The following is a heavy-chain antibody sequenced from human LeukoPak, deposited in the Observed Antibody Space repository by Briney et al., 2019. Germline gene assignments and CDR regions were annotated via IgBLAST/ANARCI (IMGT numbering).Heavy chain of an antibody. CDR3: ARDAQRGFDYSNSLRY. J-gene: IGHJ4*02. D-gene: IGHD4-11*01. V-gene: IGHV3-33*01. Sequence: GGSLTLSCVASQFTFRHYGMHWVRQAPGRGLEWVAVIWSDGTNQYYADSVRGRFTISRDDSQKTVYLHMNGLRVEDTAVYFCARDAQRGFDYSNSLRYWGQGTLVTVSS. CDR1: QFTFRHYG. CDR2: IWSDGTNQ.